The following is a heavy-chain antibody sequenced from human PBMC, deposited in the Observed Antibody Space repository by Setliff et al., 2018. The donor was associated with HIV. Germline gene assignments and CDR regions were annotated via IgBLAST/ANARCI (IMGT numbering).Heavy chain of an antibody. Sequence: PSETLSLTCAVYGGSFSDYYWIWILQPPGKGLEWIGEINHSGSTNYNPSLKSRVTLSVDTSKNQFSLKLSSVTAADTAVYYCARFRGYRYGYRYYYYYMDVWGKGTTVTVSS. CDR1: GGSFSDYY. D-gene: IGHD5-18*01. CDR3: ARFRGYRYGYRYYYYYMDV. J-gene: IGHJ6*03. CDR2: INHSGST. V-gene: IGHV4-34*01.